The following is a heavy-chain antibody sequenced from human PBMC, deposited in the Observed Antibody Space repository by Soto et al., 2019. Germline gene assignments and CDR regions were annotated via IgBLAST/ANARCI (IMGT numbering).Heavy chain of an antibody. CDR1: GFTFSSYA. D-gene: IGHD3-10*01. J-gene: IGHJ6*02. CDR3: AREPRGDLGSGSYRYGNYYYYGMDV. CDR2: ISYDGSNK. Sequence: GGSLRLSCAASGFTFSSYAMHWVRQAPGKGLEWVAVISYDGSNKYYAGSVKGRFTISRDNSKNTLYLQMNSLRAEDTAVYYCAREPRGDLGSGSYRYGNYYYYGMDVWGQGTTVTVSS. V-gene: IGHV3-30-3*01.